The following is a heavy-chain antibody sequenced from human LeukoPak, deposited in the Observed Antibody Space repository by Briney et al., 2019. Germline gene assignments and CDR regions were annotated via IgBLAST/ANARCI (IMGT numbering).Heavy chain of an antibody. CDR2: IYYSGST. D-gene: IGHD2-21*02. V-gene: IGHV4-59*08. Sequence: KTSETLSLTCTVSGGSISSYYWSWIRQPPGKGLEWTGYIYYSGSTNYNPSLKSRVTISVDTSKNQFSLKLSSVTAADTAVYYCATTAVVTAIPSNDAFDIWGQGTMVTVSS. J-gene: IGHJ3*02. CDR1: GGSISSYY. CDR3: ATTAVVTAIPSNDAFDI.